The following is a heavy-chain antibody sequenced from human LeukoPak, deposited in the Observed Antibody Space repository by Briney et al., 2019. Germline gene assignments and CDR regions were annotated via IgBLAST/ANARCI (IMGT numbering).Heavy chain of an antibody. CDR1: GFTFSNYW. V-gene: IGHV3-7*01. Sequence: GGSLRLSCAASGFTFSNYWMIWVRQVPGKGLEWVANIKQDGSEKNYVDSVKGRFTISRDNAKNSLYLQMNSLRAEDTAVYYCARDAVTMRYWGQGTLVTVSS. J-gene: IGHJ4*02. CDR2: IKQDGSEK. CDR3: ARDAVTMRY. D-gene: IGHD4-17*01.